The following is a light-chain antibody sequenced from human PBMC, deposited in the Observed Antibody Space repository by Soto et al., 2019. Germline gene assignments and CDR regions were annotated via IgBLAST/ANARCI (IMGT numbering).Light chain of an antibody. CDR1: QSVSSRY. Sequence: EIVLTQSPGNLSLSPGERATLSCRASQSVSSRYLAWYQQKPGQAPRLLIYGASSRATGIPDRFSGSGSGTDVTLTISRLEPEDFAVYYCQQYGSSPPYTFGQGTKLEIK. J-gene: IGKJ2*01. V-gene: IGKV3-20*01. CDR2: GAS. CDR3: QQYGSSPPYT.